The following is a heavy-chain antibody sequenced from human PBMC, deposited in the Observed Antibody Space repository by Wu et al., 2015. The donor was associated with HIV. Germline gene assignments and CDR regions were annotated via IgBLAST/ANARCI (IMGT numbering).Heavy chain of an antibody. J-gene: IGHJ4*02. CDR3: ARAARYCGTSSCDTTYYFDY. V-gene: IGHV1-69-2*01. CDR1: GFAFINYY. D-gene: IGHD2-2*02. Sequence: VQLVQSGPDVKAPGTSMKVSCKTSGFAFINYYISWVQQAPGKGLKWMGFVDPENGQTMYAEKFRRRVTITADRSTDTAYMELSSLRSEDTAVYYCARAARYCGTSSCDTTYYFDYWGPGTLVTVSS. CDR2: VDPENGQT.